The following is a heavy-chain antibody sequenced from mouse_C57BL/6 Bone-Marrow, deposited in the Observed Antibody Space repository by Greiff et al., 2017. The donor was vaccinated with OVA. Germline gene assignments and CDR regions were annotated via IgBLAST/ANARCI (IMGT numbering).Heavy chain of an antibody. Sequence: VKLMESGPELVKPGASVKISCKASGYAFSSSWMNWVKQRPGKGLEWIGRIYPGDGDTNYNGKFKGKATLTADKSSSTAYMQLSSLTSEDSAVYFCARITTVVATDAMDYWGQGTSVTVSS. CDR3: ARITTVVATDAMDY. D-gene: IGHD1-1*01. CDR1: GYAFSSSW. CDR2: IYPGDGDT. V-gene: IGHV1-82*01. J-gene: IGHJ4*01.